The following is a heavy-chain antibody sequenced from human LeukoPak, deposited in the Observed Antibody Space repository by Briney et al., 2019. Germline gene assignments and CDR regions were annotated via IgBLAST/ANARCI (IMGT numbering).Heavy chain of an antibody. CDR3: ARGQLIAAPRPNYFDY. CDR1: GDSISSYY. CDR2: IFYSGST. Sequence: SETLSLTCSVSGDSISSYYWTWLRQPPGKGLEWIGYIFYSGSTNYNPPLKSRVTISVDTSKNQFSLKLSSVTAADTAVYYCARGQLIAAPRPNYFDYWGQGTLVTVSS. V-gene: IGHV4-59*01. J-gene: IGHJ4*02. D-gene: IGHD6-13*01.